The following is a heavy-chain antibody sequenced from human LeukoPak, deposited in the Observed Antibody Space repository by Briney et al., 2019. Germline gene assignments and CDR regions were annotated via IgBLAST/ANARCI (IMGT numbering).Heavy chain of an antibody. Sequence: SETLSLTCTVSGGSISSGSYYWSWIRQPPGKGLEWIGEINHSGSTNYNPSLKSRVTISVDTSKNQFSLKLSSVTAADTAVYYCARDAVTMVRGLIIGPGYYYMDVWGKGTTVTVSS. J-gene: IGHJ6*03. CDR2: INHSGST. D-gene: IGHD3-10*01. CDR3: ARDAVTMVRGLIIGPGYYYMDV. CDR1: GGSISSGSYY. V-gene: IGHV4-39*07.